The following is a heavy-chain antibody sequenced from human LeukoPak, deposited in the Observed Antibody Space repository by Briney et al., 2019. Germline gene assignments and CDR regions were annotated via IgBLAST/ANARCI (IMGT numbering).Heavy chain of an antibody. CDR2: ISMDGSNK. J-gene: IGHJ4*02. D-gene: IGHD7-27*01. V-gene: IGHV3-30*03. Sequence: PGRSLRPSCAASGFTFSRYGMHSVRQAPGEGLEWVVVISMDGSNKYYAACVTGRFTISIDNSKNTMYLQLNSLRAEDTAVYYCARDAGTWGYGYYFDYWGQGTLVTVSS. CDR3: ARDAGTWGYGYYFDY. CDR1: GFTFSRYG.